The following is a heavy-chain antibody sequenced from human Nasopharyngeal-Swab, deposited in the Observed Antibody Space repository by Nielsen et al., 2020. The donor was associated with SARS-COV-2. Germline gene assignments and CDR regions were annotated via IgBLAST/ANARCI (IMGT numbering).Heavy chain of an antibody. V-gene: IGHV3-23*01. CDR3: AKNGVRYLAGGFAFDI. Sequence: WIRQPPGKGLEWVSAISGSGGSTYYADSVKGRFTISRDNSKNTLYLQMNSLRAEDTAVYYCAKNGVRYLAGGFAFDIWGQGTMGTVSS. J-gene: IGHJ3*02. CDR2: ISGSGGST. D-gene: IGHD3-9*01.